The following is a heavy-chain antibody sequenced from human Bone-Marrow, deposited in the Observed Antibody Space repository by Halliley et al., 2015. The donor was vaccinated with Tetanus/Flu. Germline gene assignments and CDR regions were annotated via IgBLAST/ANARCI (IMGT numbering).Heavy chain of an antibody. Sequence: SLRLSCAASGFTFTYAWMSWVRQAPGKGLEWVGRIKMKSDGGTTDYAAPLKGRFTISRDDSKNTLYLQMDSLKTEDTGVYYWQSQRQGVQYFMTAREEGWGQGTLVTVSS. D-gene: IGHD2-21*02. V-gene: IGHV3-15*01. CDR1: GFTFTYAW. CDR2: IKMKSDGGTT. J-gene: IGHJ4*02. CDR3: QSQRQGVQYFMTAREEG.